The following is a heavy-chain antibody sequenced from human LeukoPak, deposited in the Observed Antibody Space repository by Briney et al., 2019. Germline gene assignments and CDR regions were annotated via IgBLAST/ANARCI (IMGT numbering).Heavy chain of an antibody. D-gene: IGHD3-22*01. V-gene: IGHV3-21*01. CDR2: ISSSSSYI. Sequence: PGGSLRLSCAASGFTFSSYSMNWVRQAPGKGLEWVSSISSSSSYIYYADSVKGRFTISRDNAKNSLYLQMNSLRAEDTAVYYCARESRDYDSSGYYPSNWFDPWGQGTLVTASS. J-gene: IGHJ5*02. CDR3: ARESRDYDSSGYYPSNWFDP. CDR1: GFTFSSYS.